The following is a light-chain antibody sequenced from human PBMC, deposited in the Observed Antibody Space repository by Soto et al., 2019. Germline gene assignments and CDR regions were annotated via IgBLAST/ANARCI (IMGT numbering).Light chain of an antibody. V-gene: IGLV2-23*01. Sequence: QSVLTQPASVSRSPGQSITISCSGTSSNIGGYNIVSWYQQHPGKAPKVIIYEGAKRPSGVSDRFSGSTSGVTASLTISGLQAEDEAEYYCCSYVGATTYVFGSGTKVTVL. CDR2: EGA. CDR1: SSNIGGYNI. J-gene: IGLJ1*01. CDR3: CSYVGATTYV.